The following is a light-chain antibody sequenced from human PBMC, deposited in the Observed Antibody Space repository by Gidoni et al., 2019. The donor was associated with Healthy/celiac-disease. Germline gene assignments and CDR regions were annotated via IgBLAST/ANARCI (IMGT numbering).Light chain of an antibody. V-gene: IGKV1-5*01. CDR1: QRISSW. CDR3: QQYYSYSGT. J-gene: IGKJ4*01. Sequence: DIQMPQSPSTLSASVGDRVTLTCRASQRISSWLAWYQQEPGKAPKLLIYDASSLESGVPSRFSGSGSGTEFTLTISSLQPDDFATYYCQQYYSYSGTFGGGTKLEIK. CDR2: DAS.